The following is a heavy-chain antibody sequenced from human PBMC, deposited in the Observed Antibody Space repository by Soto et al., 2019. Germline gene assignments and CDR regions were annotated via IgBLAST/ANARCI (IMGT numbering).Heavy chain of an antibody. CDR3: ARGDYGDYVGYYYYGMDV. V-gene: IGHV3-30-3*01. D-gene: IGHD4-17*01. J-gene: IGHJ6*02. CDR2: ISYDGSNK. Sequence: QVQLVESGGGVVQPGRSLRLSCAASGFTFSSYAMHWVRQAQGKGLEWVAVISYDGSNKYYADSVKGRFTISRDNSKNTLYLQMNSLRAEDTAVYYCARGDYGDYVGYYYYGMDVWGQGTTVTVSS. CDR1: GFTFSSYA.